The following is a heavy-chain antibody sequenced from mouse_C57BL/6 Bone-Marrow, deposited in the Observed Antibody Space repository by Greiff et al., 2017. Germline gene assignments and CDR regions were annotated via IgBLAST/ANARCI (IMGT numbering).Heavy chain of an antibody. D-gene: IGHD2-2*01. J-gene: IGHJ4*01. CDR2: ISNGGGST. CDR1: GFTFSDYY. CDR3: ARHHWLCAMDY. V-gene: IGHV5-12*01. Sequence: EVQLQESGGGLVQPGGSLKLSCAASGFTFSDYYMYWVRQTPEKKLEWVAYISNGGGSTYYPDTVKGRFTISRDNAKNTLYLHMDSLKSEDPAMYYCARHHWLCAMDYWGQGTSVTVSA.